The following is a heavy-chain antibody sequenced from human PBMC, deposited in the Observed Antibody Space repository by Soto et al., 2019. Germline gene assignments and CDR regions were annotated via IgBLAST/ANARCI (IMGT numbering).Heavy chain of an antibody. D-gene: IGHD6-19*01. CDR1: GGSISSYY. J-gene: IGHJ4*02. CDR2: IYTSGST. Sequence: QVQLQESGPGLVKPSETLSLTCTVSGGSISSYYWSWIRQPAGKGLEWIGRIYTSGSTNYNPSLKSRVTMSVDKSKNPFYLKLSSVTAADTAVYYCARDLAVEGYFDYWGQGTLVTVSS. CDR3: ARDLAVEGYFDY. V-gene: IGHV4-4*07.